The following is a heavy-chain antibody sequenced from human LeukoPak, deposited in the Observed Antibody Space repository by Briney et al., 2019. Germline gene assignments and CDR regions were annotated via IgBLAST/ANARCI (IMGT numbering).Heavy chain of an antibody. CDR1: GGSISSSSYY. D-gene: IGHD6-13*01. CDR2: IYYSGST. J-gene: IGHJ4*02. CDR3: ARHGYSSSWYDY. V-gene: IGHV4-39*01. Sequence: SETLSLTCTVSGGSISSSSYYWGWIRQPPGKGLEWTGSIYYSGSTYYNPSLKSRVTISEDTSKNQFSLKLSSVTAADTAVYYCARHGYSSSWYDYWGQGTLVTVSS.